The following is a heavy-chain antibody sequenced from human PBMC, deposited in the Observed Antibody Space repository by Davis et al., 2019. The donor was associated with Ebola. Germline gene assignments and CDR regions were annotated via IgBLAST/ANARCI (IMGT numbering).Heavy chain of an antibody. CDR1: GFTFSTYW. CDR3: ARVDLLPAAVDV. CDR2: INSDGSST. J-gene: IGHJ6*04. V-gene: IGHV3-74*01. Sequence: HTGGSLRLSCAASGFTFSTYWMHWVRQAPGKGLVWVSRINSDGSSTSYADSVKGRFTISRDNAKNTLYLQMSSLRAEDTAVYYCARVDLLPAAVDVWGSGTTVTVSS. D-gene: IGHD2-2*01.